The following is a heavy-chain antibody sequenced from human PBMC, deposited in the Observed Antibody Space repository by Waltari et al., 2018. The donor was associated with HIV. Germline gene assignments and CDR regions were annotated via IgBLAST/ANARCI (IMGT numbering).Heavy chain of an antibody. D-gene: IGHD6-13*01. V-gene: IGHV1-69*12. CDR2: IIPILGTA. CDR3: ARVAAAAPYYFDY. CDR1: GGTFSSYA. J-gene: IGHJ4*02. Sequence: QVQLVQSGAEVKKPGSSVKVSCKASGGTFSSYAISWVRRAPGQGLEWMGGIIPILGTANYAQKCQGRVTSTADESTSTAYMERSSLRSEDTAVYYCARVAAAAPYYFDYWGQGTLVTVSS.